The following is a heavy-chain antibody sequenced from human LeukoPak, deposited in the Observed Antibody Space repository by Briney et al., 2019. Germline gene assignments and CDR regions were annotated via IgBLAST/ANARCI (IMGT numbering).Heavy chain of an antibody. CDR2: ITGGGSTI. CDR1: GFTFSSYA. Sequence: PGGSLRLSCAASGFTFSSYAMSWVRQAPGKGLEWVSTITGGGSTIYYADSVKGRFTISRDNAKNSLYLQMNSLRAEDTAVYYCARDMVLWFGESVVVWGQGTTVTVSS. D-gene: IGHD3-10*01. CDR3: ARDMVLWFGESVVV. V-gene: IGHV3-48*01. J-gene: IGHJ6*02.